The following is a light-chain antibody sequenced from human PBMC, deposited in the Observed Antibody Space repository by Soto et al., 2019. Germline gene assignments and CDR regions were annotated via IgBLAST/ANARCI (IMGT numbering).Light chain of an antibody. V-gene: IGLV1-44*01. CDR2: SNN. J-gene: IGLJ3*02. CDR1: SSNIESKT. CDR3: ATWDDSLNGPV. Sequence: QSVLTQPPSASGTPGQRVTISCSGRSSNIESKTVNWYQHLPGTAPKRLIYSNNQRPAGVPDRFSGSKSDTSASLAISGLQSEDEADYYCATWDDSLNGPVFGGGTQLTVL.